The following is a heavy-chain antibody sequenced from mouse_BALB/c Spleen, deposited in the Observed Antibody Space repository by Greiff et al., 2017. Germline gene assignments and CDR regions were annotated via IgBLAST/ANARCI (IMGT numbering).Heavy chain of an antibody. CDR2: IYPGGGYT. D-gene: IGHD2-3*01. Sequence: QVQLQQSGAELVRPGTSVKISCKASGYTFTNYWLGWVKQRPGHGLEWIGDIYPGGGYTNYNEKFKGKATLTADTSSSTAYMQLSSLTSEDSAVYFCASGYDILYYAMDYWGQGTSVTVSS. J-gene: IGHJ4*01. V-gene: IGHV1-63*02. CDR1: GYTFTNYW. CDR3: ASGYDILYYAMDY.